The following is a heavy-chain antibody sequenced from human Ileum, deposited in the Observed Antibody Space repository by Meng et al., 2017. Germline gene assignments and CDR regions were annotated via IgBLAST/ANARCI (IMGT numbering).Heavy chain of an antibody. CDR1: GDSISTTNW. Sequence: LQESGPGLVKPSGTLSLTCAFSGDSISTTNWWNWVRQPPGEGLEWIGEIYHSGLVNYNLSLKSRVTLSIDKSKNQFSLKLISVTAADTGVYYCAANSGKKMHSWGQGTLVTVSS. V-gene: IGHV4-4*02. CDR3: AANSGKKMHS. J-gene: IGHJ4*02. CDR2: IYHSGLV. D-gene: IGHD4-23*01.